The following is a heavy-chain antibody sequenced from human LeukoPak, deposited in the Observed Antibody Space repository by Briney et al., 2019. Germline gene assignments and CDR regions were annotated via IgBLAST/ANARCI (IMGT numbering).Heavy chain of an antibody. V-gene: IGHV1-69*13. Sequence: SVKVSCKASGGTFSSYAISWVRQAPGQGLEWMGGIIPIFGTANYAQKFQGRVTITADESKSTAYMELSSLRSEDTAVYYCARDRSPNTAMAYFDYWGQGTLVTVSS. CDR1: GGTFSSYA. CDR2: IIPIFGTA. CDR3: ARDRSPNTAMAYFDY. D-gene: IGHD5-18*01. J-gene: IGHJ4*02.